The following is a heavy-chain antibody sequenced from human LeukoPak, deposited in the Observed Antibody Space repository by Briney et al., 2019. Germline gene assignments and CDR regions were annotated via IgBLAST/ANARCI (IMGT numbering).Heavy chain of an antibody. CDR2: IIPILGIA. D-gene: IGHD2-2*01. V-gene: IGHV1-69*02. CDR1: GGTFSSYT. J-gene: IGHJ5*02. CDR3: ARAPCSSTSCYSDLNWFDP. Sequence: SVKVSCKAFGGTFSSYTISWVRQAPGQGLEWMGRIIPILGIANYAQKFQGRVTITADKSTSTAYMELSSLRSEDTAVYHCARAPCSSTSCYSDLNWFDPWGQGTLVTVSS.